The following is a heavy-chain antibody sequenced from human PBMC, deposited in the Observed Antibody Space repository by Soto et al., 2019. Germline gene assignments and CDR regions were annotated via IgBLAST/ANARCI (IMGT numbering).Heavy chain of an antibody. D-gene: IGHD4-17*01. Sequence: QVQLEESGGGVVQPGRSLRLSCEAYGFTFNTYSMHWVRKPPGKRLEWLAAIWYDGTKKYYADSVKGRFIISRDNSKKTLYLEMNSLRAEDTAVYYCARAGGTTVTGLWHFDSWGQGTLVTVSS. CDR2: IWYDGTKK. CDR1: GFTFNTYS. CDR3: ARAGGTTVTGLWHFDS. V-gene: IGHV3-33*01. J-gene: IGHJ4*02.